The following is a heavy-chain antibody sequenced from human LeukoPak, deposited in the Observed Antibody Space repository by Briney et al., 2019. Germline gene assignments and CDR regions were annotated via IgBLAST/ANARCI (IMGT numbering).Heavy chain of an antibody. CDR3: ARYYRSGSYGFDY. D-gene: IGHD3-10*01. J-gene: IGHJ4*02. CDR2: ITSSSSTI. CDR1: GFTFSSYS. V-gene: IGHV3-48*01. Sequence: GGSLRLSCAASGFTFSSYSMNWVRQAPGKGLEWVSYITSSSSTIYYADSVKGRFTISRDNAKNSLYLQMNSLRAEDTAVYYCARYYRSGSYGFDYWGQGTLVTVSS.